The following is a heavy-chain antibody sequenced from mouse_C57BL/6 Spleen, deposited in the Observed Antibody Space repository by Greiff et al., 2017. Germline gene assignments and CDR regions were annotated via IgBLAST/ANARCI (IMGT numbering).Heavy chain of an antibody. J-gene: IGHJ3*01. V-gene: IGHV1-81*01. Sequence: QLQQSGAELARPGASVKLSCKASGYTFTSYGISWVKQRTGQGLEWIGEIYPRSGNTYYNEKFKGKATLTADKSSSTAYMELRSLTSEDSAVYFCARLGYDYDGFAYWGQGTLVTVSA. CDR2: IYPRSGNT. CDR3: ARLGYDYDGFAY. D-gene: IGHD2-4*01. CDR1: GYTFTSYG.